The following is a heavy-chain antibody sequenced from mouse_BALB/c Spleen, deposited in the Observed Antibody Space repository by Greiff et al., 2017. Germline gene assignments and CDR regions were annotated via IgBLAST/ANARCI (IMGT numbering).Heavy chain of an antibody. CDR3: TREGKDWYFDV. CDR1: GFTFSSYT. Sequence: EVKLQESGGGLVKPGGSLKLSCAASGFTFSSYTMSWVRQTPEKRLEWVATISSGGSYTYYPDSVKGRFTISRDNAKNTLYLQMSSLKSEDTAMYYCTREGKDWYFDVWGAGTTVTVSS. V-gene: IGHV5-6-4*01. J-gene: IGHJ1*01. CDR2: ISSGGSYT.